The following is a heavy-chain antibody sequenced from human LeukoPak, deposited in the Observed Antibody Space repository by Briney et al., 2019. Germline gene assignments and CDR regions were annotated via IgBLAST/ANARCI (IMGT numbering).Heavy chain of an antibody. V-gene: IGHV3-23*01. CDR1: GFTFSSNA. CDR3: AKDPSREWELLPFDY. Sequence: GGSLRLSCAASGFTFSSNAMSWVRQAPGKGLEWVSAISGSGGSTYYADSVKGRFTISRDNSKNTLYLQMNSLRAEDTAVYYCAKDPSREWELLPFDYWGQGTLVTVSS. CDR2: ISGSGGST. D-gene: IGHD1-26*01. J-gene: IGHJ4*02.